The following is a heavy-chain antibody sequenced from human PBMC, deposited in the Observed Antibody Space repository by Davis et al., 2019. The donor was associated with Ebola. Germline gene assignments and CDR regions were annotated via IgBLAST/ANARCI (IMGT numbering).Heavy chain of an antibody. CDR2: IYPGDSDT. V-gene: IGHV5-51*01. J-gene: IGHJ6*03. Sequence: GESLKISCNGSGYSFTSYWIGWVRQMPGKGLEWMGIIYPGDSDTRYSPSFQGQVTISADKSISTAYLQWSSLKASDTAMYYCARRGQYYDFWSGYSGYYYYYMDVWGKGTTVTVSS. CDR1: GYSFTSYW. CDR3: ARRGQYYDFWSGYSGYYYYYMDV. D-gene: IGHD3-3*01.